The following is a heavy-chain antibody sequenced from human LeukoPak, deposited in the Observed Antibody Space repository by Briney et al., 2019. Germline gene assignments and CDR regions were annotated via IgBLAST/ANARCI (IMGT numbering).Heavy chain of an antibody. D-gene: IGHD6-6*01. CDR3: ARDLNPPYQSSSSLDY. CDR2: INPSGGST. CDR1: GYTFTSYY. J-gene: IGHJ4*02. V-gene: IGHV1-46*01. Sequence: ASVKVSCKASGYTFTSYYMHWVRQAPGQGLEWMGIINPSGGSTSYAQKFQGRVTMTRDTSTSTVYMELRSLRSDDTAVYYCARDLNPPYQSSSSLDYWGQGTLVTVSS.